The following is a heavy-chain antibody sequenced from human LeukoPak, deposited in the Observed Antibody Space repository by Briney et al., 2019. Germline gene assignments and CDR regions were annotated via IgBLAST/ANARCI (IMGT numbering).Heavy chain of an antibody. Sequence: SETLPLSCTVSGGSTSDYYWSWIRQPPGKGLEWIGYFYYSGSSNYSPSLKSRVTILVDTSKNQFSLKLSSVTAADTAVYYCAKLGIAVAGIRYTHHWSPSARVTVSS. CDR2: FYYSGSS. V-gene: IGHV4-59*01. J-gene: IGHJ1*01. CDR3: AKLGIAVAGIRYTHH. D-gene: IGHD6-19*01. CDR1: GGSTSDYY.